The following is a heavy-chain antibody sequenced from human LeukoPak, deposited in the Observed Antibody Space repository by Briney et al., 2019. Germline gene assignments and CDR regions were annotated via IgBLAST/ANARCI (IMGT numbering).Heavy chain of an antibody. Sequence: SKTLSLTCTVSGGSISSSSYYWGWIRQSPGKGLEWIGVISYSGSAYYNPSLKSRLTISVDTSKNQLFLRLSSVTAADTAVYYCARCVTVVRGVIRPPDDWGQGALVTVSS. D-gene: IGHD3-10*01. CDR3: ARCVTVVRGVIRPPDD. CDR2: ISYSGSA. CDR1: GGSISSSSYY. J-gene: IGHJ4*02. V-gene: IGHV4-39*01.